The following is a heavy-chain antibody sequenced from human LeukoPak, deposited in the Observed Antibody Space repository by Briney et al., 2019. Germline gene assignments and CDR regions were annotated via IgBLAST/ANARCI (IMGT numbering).Heavy chain of an antibody. CDR2: MNPSSGST. CDR1: GYTFTSYD. CDR3: ARGTYYYFDY. J-gene: IGHJ4*02. Sequence: GASVKVSCKASGYTFTSYDINWVRQATGQGLEWMGWMNPSSGSTSYPQKFQDRVTMTRDTSTSTVYMELSSLRSEDTAVYYCARGTYYYFDYWGQGTLVTVSS. V-gene: IGHV1-8*01. D-gene: IGHD1-26*01.